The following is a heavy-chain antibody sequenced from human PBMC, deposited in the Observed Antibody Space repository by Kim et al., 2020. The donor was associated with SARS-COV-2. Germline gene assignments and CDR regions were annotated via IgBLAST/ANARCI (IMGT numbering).Heavy chain of an antibody. CDR1: GGSISSYY. J-gene: IGHJ2*01. CDR3: AREGTLSQVRGVNRRQHEYWYFDL. CDR2: IYYSGST. D-gene: IGHD3-10*01. Sequence: SETLSLTCTVSGGSISSYYWSWIRQPPGKGLEWIGYIYYSGSTNYNPSLKSRVTISVDTSKNQFSLKLSSVTAADTAVYYCAREGTLSQVRGVNRRQHEYWYFDLWGRGTLVTVSS. V-gene: IGHV4-59*01.